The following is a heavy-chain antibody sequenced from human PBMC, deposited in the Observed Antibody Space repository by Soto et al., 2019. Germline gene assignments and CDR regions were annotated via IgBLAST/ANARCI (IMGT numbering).Heavy chain of an antibody. CDR3: AKDLYSGSYYSYYQRH. J-gene: IGHJ4*01. D-gene: IGHD1-26*01. CDR1: GFPFKSFA. Sequence: QVHLVESGGGVVQPGEALRLSCAASGFPFKSFAMHWVRQAPGKGLEWVAFISDDGSNQYFADSVKGRFTIYRDNSENTVSLQLSSLRSGNTAVYYCAKDLYSGSYYSYYQRHWGNGTRVTVSS. CDR2: ISDDGSNQ. V-gene: IGHV3-30*18.